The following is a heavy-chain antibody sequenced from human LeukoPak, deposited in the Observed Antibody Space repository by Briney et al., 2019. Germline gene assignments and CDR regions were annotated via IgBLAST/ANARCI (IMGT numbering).Heavy chain of an antibody. CDR2: IRSKANSYAT. V-gene: IGHV3-73*01. Sequence: GGSLRLSCAACGFTFSGSAMHLVRQASGKGLEWVGRIRSKANSYATAYAASVKGRFTISRDDSKSTAYLQMNSLKTEDTAVYYCTRHVPFSSGFSPRGAFDIWGQGTMVTVSS. J-gene: IGHJ3*02. D-gene: IGHD6-19*01. CDR3: TRHVPFSSGFSPRGAFDI. CDR1: GFTFSGSA.